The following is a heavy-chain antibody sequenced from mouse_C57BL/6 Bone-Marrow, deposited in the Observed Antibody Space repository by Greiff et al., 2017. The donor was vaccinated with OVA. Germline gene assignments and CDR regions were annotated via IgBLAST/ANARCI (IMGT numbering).Heavy chain of an antibody. CDR1: GYSITSGYY. CDR3: ASHDY. Sequence: EESGPGLVKPSQSLSLTCSVTGYSITSGYYWNWIRQFPGNKLEWMGYISYDGSNNYNPSLKNRISITRDTSKNQFFLKLNSVTTEDTATYYCASHDYWGQGTTLTVSS. V-gene: IGHV3-6*01. CDR2: ISYDGSN. J-gene: IGHJ2*01.